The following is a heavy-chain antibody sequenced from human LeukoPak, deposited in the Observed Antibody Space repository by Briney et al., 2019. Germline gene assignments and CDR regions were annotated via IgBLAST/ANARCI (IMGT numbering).Heavy chain of an antibody. CDR2: INPSGGST. CDR1: GYTFTGDY. CDR3: ARGGQLGDYFDS. Sequence: ASVKVSCKASGYTFTGDYMHWVRQAPGQGLEWMGIINPSGGSTSYAQKFQGRVTMTRDTSTSTVYRELSSLRSEDTAVYYCARGGQLGDYFDSWGQGTLVTVSS. V-gene: IGHV1-46*01. D-gene: IGHD6-6*01. J-gene: IGHJ4*02.